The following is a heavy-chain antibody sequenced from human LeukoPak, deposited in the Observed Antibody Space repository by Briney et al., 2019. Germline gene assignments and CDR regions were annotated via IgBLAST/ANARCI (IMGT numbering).Heavy chain of an antibody. D-gene: IGHD1-26*01. CDR3: AREDDGLGAPDY. Sequence: SETLSLTCTVSGGSISSYYWSWIRQPPGKGLEWIGYIYYSGSTNYNPSLKSRVTISVDTSKNQFSLKLSSVTAADTAVYYCAREDDGLGAPDYWGQGTLVTVSS. J-gene: IGHJ4*02. CDR2: IYYSGST. CDR1: GGSISSYY. V-gene: IGHV4-59*01.